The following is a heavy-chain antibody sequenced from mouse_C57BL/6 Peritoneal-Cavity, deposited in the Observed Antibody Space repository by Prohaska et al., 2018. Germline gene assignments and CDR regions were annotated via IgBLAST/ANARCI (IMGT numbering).Heavy chain of an antibody. D-gene: IGHD2-2*01. V-gene: IGHV1-9*01. Sequence: FTGYCIEWVKQRPVHVSEWIGEILPVISMTNYNEKLKGKATFTADTSSNTAYMQLSSLTTEDSGIYYGAGGYAAWFAYWGQGTLVTVSA. J-gene: IGHJ3*01. CDR2: ILPVISMT. CDR1: FTGYC. CDR3: AGGYAAWFAY.